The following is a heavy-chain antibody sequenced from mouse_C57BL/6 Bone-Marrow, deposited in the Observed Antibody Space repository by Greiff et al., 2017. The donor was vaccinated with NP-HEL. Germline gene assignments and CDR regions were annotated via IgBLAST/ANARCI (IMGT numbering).Heavy chain of an antibody. D-gene: IGHD2-4*01. CDR2: ISDGGSYT. CDR3: ARFMITTTYYYAMDY. Sequence: EVHLVESGGGLVKPGGSLKLSCAASGFTFSSYAMSWVRQTPEKRLEWVATISDGGSYTYYPDTVKGRFTISRDNAKNNRYLQMSHLKSEDTAMYYCARFMITTTYYYAMDYWGQGTSVTVSS. V-gene: IGHV5-4*01. CDR1: GFTFSSYA. J-gene: IGHJ4*01.